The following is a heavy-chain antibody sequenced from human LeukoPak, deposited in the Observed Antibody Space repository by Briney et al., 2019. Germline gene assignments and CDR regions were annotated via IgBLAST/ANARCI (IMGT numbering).Heavy chain of an antibody. CDR3: TRFGESHFDF. CDR1: GYYFTGYC. V-gene: IGHV1-46*01. D-gene: IGHD3-10*01. Sequence: GASVKVSCKASGYYFTGYCVHWVRQAPGQGLEWVGIINPSNAETVYAQKFQGRVTMTTDTSTSTVYMELSSLTSDDTAVYYCTRFGESHFDFWGQGTLVTVSP. CDR2: INPSNAET. J-gene: IGHJ4*02.